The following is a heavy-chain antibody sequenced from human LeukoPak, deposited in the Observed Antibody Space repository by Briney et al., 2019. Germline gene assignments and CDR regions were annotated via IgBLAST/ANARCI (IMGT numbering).Heavy chain of an antibody. D-gene: IGHD6-13*01. CDR1: GFTFDDSA. CDR3: AKDMKGVAAAHILPAFDV. J-gene: IGHJ3*01. V-gene: IGHV3-43*02. Sequence: GGSLRLSCAASGFTFDDSAMHWVRQAPGKALEGVSLITWEGSSTHYADSVKGRVTLSRDNSKNSLFLQMNSLRTEDTALYYCAKDMKGVAAAHILPAFDVWGQGTMVTVSS. CDR2: ITWEGSST.